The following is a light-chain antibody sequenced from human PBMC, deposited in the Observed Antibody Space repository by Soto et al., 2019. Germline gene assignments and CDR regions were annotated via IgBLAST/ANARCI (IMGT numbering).Light chain of an antibody. J-gene: IGLJ3*02. Sequence: NFMLTQPHSVSESPGKTVTISCTRSSGSFASNSVQWYRQRPGSSPTTVIYEDNQRPSGVPDRFSGSIDSSSKSASLSISGLKTEDEADYYCQSYDSSNWVFGGGTQLTVL. CDR2: EDN. CDR1: SGSFASNS. CDR3: QSYDSSNWV. V-gene: IGLV6-57*01.